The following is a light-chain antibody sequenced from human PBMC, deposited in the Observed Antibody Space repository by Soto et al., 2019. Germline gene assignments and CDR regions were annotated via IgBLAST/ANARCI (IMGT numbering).Light chain of an antibody. V-gene: IGLV2-14*03. CDR2: DVN. Sequence: QSALTQPASMSGSPGQSITISCTGTSRDIGDYNYVSWYQQHPGKAPKLLIYDVNNRPSGVSDRFSGSKSGNTASLTISGLQVDDEADYYCSSYSPSNTRFGTGTKVTVL. CDR1: SRDIGDYNY. J-gene: IGLJ1*01. CDR3: SSYSPSNTR.